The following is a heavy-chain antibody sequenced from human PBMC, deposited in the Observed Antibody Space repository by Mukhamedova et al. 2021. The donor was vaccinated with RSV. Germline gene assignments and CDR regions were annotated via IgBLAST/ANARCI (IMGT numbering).Heavy chain of an antibody. J-gene: IGHJ4*02. CDR2: IYYSGST. D-gene: IGHD2-15*01. CDR3: ARLGPRYCSGGSCYYFDY. Sequence: GKGLEWIGYIYYSGSTYYNPSLKSLVTISVDTSKNQFSLKLISVTAADTAVYFCARLGPRYCSGGSCYYFDYWGQGTLVTVSS. V-gene: IGHV4-31*01.